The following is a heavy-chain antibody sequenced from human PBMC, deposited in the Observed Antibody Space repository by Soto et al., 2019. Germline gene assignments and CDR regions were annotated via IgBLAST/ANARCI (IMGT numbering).Heavy chain of an antibody. J-gene: IGHJ4*02. V-gene: IGHV3-30*03. CDR2: ISYDEVNK. CDR3: VRPGRNYWSGGLHFDF. CDR1: GFAFSSYG. D-gene: IGHD3-3*01. Sequence: GSLRLSCAASGFAFSSYGMHWVRQAPGKGLEWLAVISYDEVNKHYADSVKGRFSISRDNPTNTLYLQMNSLRPDDTSVYYCVRPGRNYWSGGLHFDFWGQGTRVTV.